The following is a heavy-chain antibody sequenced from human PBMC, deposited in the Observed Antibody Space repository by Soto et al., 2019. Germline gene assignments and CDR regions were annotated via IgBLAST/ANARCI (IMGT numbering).Heavy chain of an antibody. V-gene: IGHV2-70*11. J-gene: IGHJ3*02. CDR2: IDWDDAK. D-gene: IGHD5-12*01. CDR3: ARIVAAIADSFDI. CDR1: GFSLTTSGMC. Sequence: SGPTLVNPTQPLTLTCTFSGFSLTTSGMCMSWIRQPPGKALEWLARIDWDDAKYYSTSLRTRLTISKDTSKNQVVLTMTNMDPVDTATYYCARIVAAIADSFDIWGQGTMVTVSS.